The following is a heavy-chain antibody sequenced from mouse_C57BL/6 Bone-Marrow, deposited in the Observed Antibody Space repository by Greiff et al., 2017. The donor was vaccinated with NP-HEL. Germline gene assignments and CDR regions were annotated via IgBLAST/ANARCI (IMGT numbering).Heavy chain of an antibody. V-gene: IGHV14-4*01. CDR3: TTPYGTNFYDAMDY. CDR2: IDPENGDT. CDR1: GFNITDDY. J-gene: IGHJ4*01. Sequence: EVQLQQSGAELVRPGASVKLSCTASGFNITDDYMHWVKQRPEQGLEWIGWIDPENGDTEYASKFQGKATITADTSSNTAYLQLSSLTSEDTAVYYCTTPYGTNFYDAMDYWGQGTSGTV. D-gene: IGHD1-1*01.